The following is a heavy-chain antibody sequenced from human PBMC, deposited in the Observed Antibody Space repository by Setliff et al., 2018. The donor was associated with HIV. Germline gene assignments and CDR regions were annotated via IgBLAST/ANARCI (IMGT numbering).Heavy chain of an antibody. CDR1: GYSISSGYF. J-gene: IGHJ3*02. CDR2: LYHSGTN. V-gene: IGHV4-38-2*02. D-gene: IGHD3-10*01. Sequence: SETLSLTCAVSGYSISSGYFWGWIRQPPGKGLEWIGSLYHSGTNFYNPSLKSRVTISLDTSTNRFSLKLNSVTAADTAVYYCATDYYYPRRMAFDIWGQGTMVTVSS. CDR3: ATDYYYPRRMAFDI.